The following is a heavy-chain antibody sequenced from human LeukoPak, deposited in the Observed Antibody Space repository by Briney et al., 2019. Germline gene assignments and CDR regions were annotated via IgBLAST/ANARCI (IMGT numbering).Heavy chain of an antibody. V-gene: IGHV1-69*05. D-gene: IGHD6-6*01. CDR1: GGTFSSYA. J-gene: IGHJ5*02. CDR3: ARVVYSSSRFDP. CDR2: IIPIFGTA. Sequence: ASVKVSCKASGGTFSSYAISWVRQAPGQGLEWMGRIIPIFGTANYAQKFQGRVTITTDESTSTAYMELSSLRSEDTAVYCCARVVYSSSRFDPWGQGTLVTVSS.